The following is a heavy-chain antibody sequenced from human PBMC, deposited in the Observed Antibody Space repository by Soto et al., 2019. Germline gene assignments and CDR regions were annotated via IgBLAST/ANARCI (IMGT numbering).Heavy chain of an antibody. CDR1: GFTFRSYA. D-gene: IGHD3-16*01. J-gene: IGHJ4*02. V-gene: IGHV3-30-3*01. CDR3: ARDGGSY. Sequence: QVQLVESGGGVVQPGTSLRLSCAASGFTFRSYAMHWVRQAPGKGLEWVAVISYDGSNKYYADSVKGRFTIFRDNSKNTLYLQMNTLRAEDTALYHCARDGGSYWGQGTPVIVSS. CDR2: ISYDGSNK.